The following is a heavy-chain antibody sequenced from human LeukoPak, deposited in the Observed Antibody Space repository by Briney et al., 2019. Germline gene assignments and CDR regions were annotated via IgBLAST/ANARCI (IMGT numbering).Heavy chain of an antibody. D-gene: IGHD5-18*01. Sequence: GGSLRLSCAASGFTFSSYAMNWVRQAPGKGLEWVSTISGSGGTYYADSVKGRSTISRDNSKNTLYLQMNSLRAEDTAVYYCARENSYGYGSYYFDYWGQGTLVTVSS. CDR2: ISGSGGT. V-gene: IGHV3-23*01. CDR3: ARENSYGYGSYYFDY. CDR1: GFTFSSYA. J-gene: IGHJ4*02.